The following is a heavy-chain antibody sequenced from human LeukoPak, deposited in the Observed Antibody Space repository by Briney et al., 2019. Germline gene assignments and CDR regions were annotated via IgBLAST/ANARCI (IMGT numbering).Heavy chain of an antibody. CDR1: GGSISSSNYY. J-gene: IGHJ4*02. CDR3: ARGDKDILTGYYKGFDY. V-gene: IGHV4-61*05. CDR2: IYYSGST. Sequence: SETLSLTCTVSGGSISSSNYYWGWIRQPPGKGLEWIGYIYYSGSTNYNPSLKSRVTISVDTSKNQFSLKLSSVTAADTAVYYCARGDKDILTGYYKGFDYWGQGTLVTVSS. D-gene: IGHD3-9*01.